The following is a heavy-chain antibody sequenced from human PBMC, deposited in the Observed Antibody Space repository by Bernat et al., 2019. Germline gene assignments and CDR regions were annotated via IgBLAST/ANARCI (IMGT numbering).Heavy chain of an antibody. CDR1: GGTFSSYT. CDR3: ARDRGDDIVVVPALDY. V-gene: IGHV1-69*08. CDR2: IIPILGIA. D-gene: IGHD2-2*01. Sequence: QVQLVQSGAEVKKPGSSVKVSCKASGGTFSSYTISWVRQAPGQGLEWMGRIIPILGIANYAQKFQGRVTITADKSMSTAYMELSSLRSEDTAVYYCARDRGDDIVVVPALDYWGQGTLVTVSS. J-gene: IGHJ4*02.